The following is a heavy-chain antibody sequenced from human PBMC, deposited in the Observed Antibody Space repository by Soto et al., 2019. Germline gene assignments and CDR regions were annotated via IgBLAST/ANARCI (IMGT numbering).Heavy chain of an antibody. CDR1: GFTFSNYA. V-gene: IGHV3-23*01. Sequence: EVQLLESGGGLVQPGGSLRLSCAASGFTFSNYAMSWVRQAPGKGLEWVSSISKSGGDTYYADSVKGRFTISRDNSKNTLYLQMNSLKAEDTAVYSCAKTSSLVDYWGQGTLVTVSS. D-gene: IGHD6-13*01. CDR2: ISKSGGDT. CDR3: AKTSSLVDY. J-gene: IGHJ4*02.